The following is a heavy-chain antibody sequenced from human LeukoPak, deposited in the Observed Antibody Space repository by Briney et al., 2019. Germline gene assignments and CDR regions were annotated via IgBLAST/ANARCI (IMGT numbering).Heavy chain of an antibody. J-gene: IGHJ4*02. CDR1: GFTFSSFE. D-gene: IGHD2/OR15-2a*01. V-gene: IGHV3-48*03. CDR3: ARDSTRILGLFDY. Sequence: PGGSLRLSCAASGFTFSSFEMNWVRQAPEKGLEWVSYISSRSDSENYADSVKGRFTISRDNIRNLLYLQMNSLRAEDTAVYFCARDSTRILGLFDYWGQGTLVTISS. CDR2: ISSRSDSE.